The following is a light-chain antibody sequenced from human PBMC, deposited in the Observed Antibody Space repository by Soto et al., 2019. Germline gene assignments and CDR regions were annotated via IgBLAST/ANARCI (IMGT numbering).Light chain of an antibody. CDR3: QQYNNWPLT. CDR2: VAS. J-gene: IGKJ4*01. CDR1: QSIRSN. V-gene: IGKV3-15*01. Sequence: EIVMTQSPATLSVSPGERATLSCRASQSIRSNFAWYQQKPGETPRLLIYVASTRATGIPARFTGSVYGTDFPLTIRSRQSEDCAIYYCQQYNNWPLTFGGGTKLEIK.